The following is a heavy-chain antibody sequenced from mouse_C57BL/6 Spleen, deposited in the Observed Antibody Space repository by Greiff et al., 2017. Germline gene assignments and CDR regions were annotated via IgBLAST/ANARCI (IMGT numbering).Heavy chain of an antibody. V-gene: IGHV1-15*01. Sequence: QVQLQQSGAELVRPGASVTLSCKASGYTFTDYEMHWVKQTPVHGLEWIGAIDPETGGTAYNQKFKGKAILTADKSSSTAYLELRSLTSEDSAVYYCTSRVGYDFPYYFDYWGQGTTLTVSS. CDR3: TSRVGYDFPYYFDY. CDR2: IDPETGGT. D-gene: IGHD2-4*01. J-gene: IGHJ2*01. CDR1: GYTFTDYE.